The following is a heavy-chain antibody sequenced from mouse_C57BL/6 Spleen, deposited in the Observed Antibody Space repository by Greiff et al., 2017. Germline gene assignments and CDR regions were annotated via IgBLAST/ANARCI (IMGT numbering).Heavy chain of an antibody. Sequence: DVQLVESGGGLVKPGGSLKLSCAASGFTFSSYAMSWVRQTPEKRLEWVATISDGGSYTYYPDNVKGRFTISRDNAKNNLYLQMSHLKSEDTAMYYCARGGGSSFAYWGQGTLVTVSA. CDR1: GFTFSSYA. V-gene: IGHV5-4*01. CDR3: ARGGGSSFAY. D-gene: IGHD1-1*01. J-gene: IGHJ3*01. CDR2: ISDGGSYT.